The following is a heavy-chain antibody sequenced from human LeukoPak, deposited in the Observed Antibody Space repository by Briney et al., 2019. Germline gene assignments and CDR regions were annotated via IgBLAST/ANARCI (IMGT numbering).Heavy chain of an antibody. Sequence: ASVKVPCKASRGTFSSYTISWVRQAPGQGLEWMGGIIPIFGTANYAQKFQGRVTITADESTSTAYMELSSLRSEDTAVYYCARERETAMVDNWFDPWGQGTLVTVSS. CDR3: ARERETAMVDNWFDP. J-gene: IGHJ5*02. CDR1: RGTFSSYT. V-gene: IGHV1-69*13. D-gene: IGHD5-18*01. CDR2: IIPIFGTA.